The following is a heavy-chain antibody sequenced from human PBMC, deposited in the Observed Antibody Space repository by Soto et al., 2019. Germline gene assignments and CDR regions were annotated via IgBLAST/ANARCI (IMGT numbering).Heavy chain of an antibody. CDR1: GIEFSNYA. CDR2: SSASGRSR. CDR3: AKDGNWLDVYFDV. J-gene: IGHJ4*02. D-gene: IGHD6-19*01. Sequence: GALRLSCVASGIEFSNYAMSWVRQAPGKGLEWVSISSASGRSRYHADSVKGRFTISRDNSKNTLYLHMTNLRAEDTAVYYCAKDGNWLDVYFDVWGQGTPVTVSS. V-gene: IGHV3-23*01.